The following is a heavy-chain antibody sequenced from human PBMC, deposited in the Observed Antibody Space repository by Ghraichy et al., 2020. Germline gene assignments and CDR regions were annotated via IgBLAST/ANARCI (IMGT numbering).Heavy chain of an antibody. V-gene: IGHV4-59*01. Sequence: TLSLPCTVSGGSISSYYWSWIRQPPGKGLEYIGYIYYNGATNYSPSLTSRVTMSVDTSKNQFSLKLTSVTAADTAVYYCVRDPPYCSGVTCYPQYYFDYWGQGTLVTVSS. J-gene: IGHJ4*02. CDR2: IYYNGAT. D-gene: IGHD2-15*01. CDR1: GGSISSYY. CDR3: VRDPPYCSGVTCYPQYYFDY.